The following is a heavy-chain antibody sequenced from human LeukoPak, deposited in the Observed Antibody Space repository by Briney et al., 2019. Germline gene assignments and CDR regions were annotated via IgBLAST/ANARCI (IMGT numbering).Heavy chain of an antibody. CDR1: GGSISGHY. CDR2: YYYSWRS. Sequence: PADTQTLTCTVCGGSISGHYGSWLRQPPERGLVWIGYYYYSWRSNYSPSFDSQVTISVDKSNNHCYLKLSSVTAADTAVYYCARHDTSGWLADYWGQGSLVTVSS. V-gene: IGHV4-59*08. D-gene: IGHD6-19*01. CDR3: ARHDTSGWLADY. J-gene: IGHJ4*02.